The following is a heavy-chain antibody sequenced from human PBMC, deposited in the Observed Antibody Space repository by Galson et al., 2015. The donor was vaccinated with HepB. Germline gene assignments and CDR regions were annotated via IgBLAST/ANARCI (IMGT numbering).Heavy chain of an antibody. Sequence: SLRLSCAASGFTFSSYWMSWVRQAPGKGLEWVANIKQDGSEKYYVDSVKGRFTISRDNAKNSLYLQMNSLRAEDTAVYYCARRQREGLGRYYYYGMDVWGQGTTVTVSS. CDR1: GFTFSSYW. V-gene: IGHV3-7*03. CDR2: IKQDGSEK. J-gene: IGHJ6*02. D-gene: IGHD3-9*01. CDR3: ARRQREGLGRYYYYGMDV.